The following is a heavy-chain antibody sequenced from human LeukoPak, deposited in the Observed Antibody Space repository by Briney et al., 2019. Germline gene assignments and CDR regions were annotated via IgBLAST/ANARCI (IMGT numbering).Heavy chain of an antibody. J-gene: IGHJ5*02. D-gene: IGHD2-21*02. Sequence: GRSLRLSCAASGFTFSSYAMHWVRQAPGKGLEWVVVISYDGSNKNYADSVKSRFTISRDNYKQTLYLQMTSLRAEDTAVYYCARSNCGGDCYSLDWFDPWGQGTLVTVSS. CDR3: ARSNCGGDCYSLDWFDP. V-gene: IGHV3-30*01. CDR2: ISYDGSNK. CDR1: GFTFSSYA.